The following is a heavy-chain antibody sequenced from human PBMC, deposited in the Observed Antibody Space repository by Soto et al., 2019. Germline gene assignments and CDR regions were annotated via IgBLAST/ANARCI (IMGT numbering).Heavy chain of an antibody. CDR2: IYGNDDQ. J-gene: IGHJ4*02. CDR3: AHRPALSYSSTSSCYTPWYFDY. CDR1: GFSLSTSGVG. Sequence: QITLTESGPALVKPTQTLTLTCTVSGFSLSTSGVGVGWIRQTPGKALEWLALIYGNDDQRYSPYLKSRITITKDTSKNQVVLRMTNTDPLDTATYYWAHRPALSYSSTSSCYTPWYFDYWGQGVGVTVSP. V-gene: IGHV2-5*01. D-gene: IGHD2-2*02.